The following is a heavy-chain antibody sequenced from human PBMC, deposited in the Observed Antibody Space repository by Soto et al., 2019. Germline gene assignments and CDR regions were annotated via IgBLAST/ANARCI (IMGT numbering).Heavy chain of an antibody. CDR3: TSYPWAETYYFDY. J-gene: IGHJ4*02. CDR2: IKSKTDGGTT. V-gene: IGHV3-15*07. CDR1: GFTFSNAW. D-gene: IGHD3-16*01. Sequence: GRSLRLSCAAFGFTFSNAWMNWVRQAPGKGLEWVGRIKSKTDGGTTDYAAPVKGRFTISRDDSKNTLYLQMNSLKTEDTAVYYCTSYPWAETYYFDYWGQGTLVTVSS.